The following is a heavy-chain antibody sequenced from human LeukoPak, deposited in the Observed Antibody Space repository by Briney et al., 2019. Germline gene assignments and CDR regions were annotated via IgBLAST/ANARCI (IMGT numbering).Heavy chain of an antibody. CDR3: AREWGYCSSTSCYFRYYYYGMDV. Sequence: SETLSLTCAVYGGSFSGYYWSWIRQPPGKGLEWIGEINHSGSTNYNPSLKSRVTISVDTSKNQFSLKLSSVTAADTAVYYCAREWGYCSSTSCYFRYYYYGMDVWGQGTTVTVSS. V-gene: IGHV4-34*01. CDR2: INHSGST. J-gene: IGHJ6*02. CDR1: GGSFSGYY. D-gene: IGHD2-2*01.